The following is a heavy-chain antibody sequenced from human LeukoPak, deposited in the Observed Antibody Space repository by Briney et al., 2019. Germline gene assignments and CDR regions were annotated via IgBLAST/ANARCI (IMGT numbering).Heavy chain of an antibody. CDR2: ISSSSSTI. J-gene: IGHJ4*02. CDR3: ARVQRGFNPKTYYYDSSGYYYPDY. Sequence: GGSLRLSCAASGFTFSTYSMNWVRQAPGKGLEWVSYISSSSSTIYYADSVKGRFTISRDNAKNSLYLQMNSLRAEDTAVYYCARVQRGFNPKTYYYDSSGYYYPDYWGQGTLVTVSS. V-gene: IGHV3-48*01. D-gene: IGHD3-22*01. CDR1: GFTFSTYS.